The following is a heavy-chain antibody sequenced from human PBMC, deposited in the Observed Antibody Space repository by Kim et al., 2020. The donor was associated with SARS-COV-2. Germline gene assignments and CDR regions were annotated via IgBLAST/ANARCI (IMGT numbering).Heavy chain of an antibody. D-gene: IGHD2-15*01. J-gene: IGHJ4*02. CDR3: ARDRCSGGGCYPY. CDR1: GYTFTSYC. Sequence: ASVKVSCKASGYTFTSYCMHWVRQAPGQGLEWMGIINPSGGNTSYAQKFQGRVTMTRDTSTSTVYMELSSLRSEDTAVYYCARDRCSGGGCYPYWGQGTLVTVSS. CDR2: INPSGGNT. V-gene: IGHV1-46*01.